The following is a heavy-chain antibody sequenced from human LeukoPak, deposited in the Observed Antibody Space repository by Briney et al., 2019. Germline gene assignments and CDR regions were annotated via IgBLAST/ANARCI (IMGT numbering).Heavy chain of an antibody. D-gene: IGHD3-22*01. V-gene: IGHV4-59*01. J-gene: IGHJ3*02. CDR3: ARVHYYDSSGYYSSDAFDI. Sequence: PSETLSLTCTVSGGSISSYYWSWIRQPPGKGLEWIGYIYYSGSTNYNPSLKSRVTISVDTSKNQFSLKLSSVTAADTAVYYCARVHYYDSSGYYSSDAFDIWGQGTMVTVSS. CDR1: GGSISSYY. CDR2: IYYSGST.